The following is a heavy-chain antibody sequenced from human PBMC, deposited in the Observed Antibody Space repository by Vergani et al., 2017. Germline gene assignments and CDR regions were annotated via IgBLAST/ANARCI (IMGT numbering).Heavy chain of an antibody. J-gene: IGHJ6*02. V-gene: IGHV5-51*01. CDR2: IYPGDSDT. CDR1: GYSFTSYW. D-gene: IGHD2-15*01. CDR3: ARHRGWGLVVXAATPWYYYYGMDV. Sequence: EVQLVQSGAEVKKPGESLKISCKGSGYSFTSYWIGWVRQMPGKGLEWMGIIYPGDSDTRYSPSFQDQVTISADKSISTAYLQWSSLKASDTAMYYCARHRGWGLVVXAATPWYYYYGMDVWGQGTTVTVSS.